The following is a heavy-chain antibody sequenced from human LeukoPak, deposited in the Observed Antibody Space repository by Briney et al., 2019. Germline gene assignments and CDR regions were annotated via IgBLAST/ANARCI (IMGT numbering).Heavy chain of an antibody. CDR3: AKAMSAAWNFDL. V-gene: IGHV4-59*01. Sequence: SETLSLTCTVSGDSISTYSWIWIRQPPGKGLECIGYITYSGSTNFNPSVQSRVTMSVATSKNQFSLKLNSVTAEDTAVYYCAKAMSAAWNFDLWGRGTLVTVSS. CDR2: ITYSGST. CDR1: GDSISTYS. J-gene: IGHJ2*01. D-gene: IGHD3-3*01.